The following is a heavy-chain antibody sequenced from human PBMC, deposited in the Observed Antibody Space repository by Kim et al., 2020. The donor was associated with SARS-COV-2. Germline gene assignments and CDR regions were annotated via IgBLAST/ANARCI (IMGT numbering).Heavy chain of an antibody. D-gene: IGHD4-4*01. V-gene: IGHV3-11*01. J-gene: IGHJ6*02. CDR1: GFTFSDYY. Sequence: GGSLRLSCAGSGFTFSDYYMTWIRQAPGKGLEWFSYISSSGTAIYYADSVKGRFTISRDNANNSLFLQMNSLRAEDTAVYYCARALQRDYYGLDVWGRGTAVPASS. CDR2: ISSSGTAI. CDR3: ARALQRDYYGLDV.